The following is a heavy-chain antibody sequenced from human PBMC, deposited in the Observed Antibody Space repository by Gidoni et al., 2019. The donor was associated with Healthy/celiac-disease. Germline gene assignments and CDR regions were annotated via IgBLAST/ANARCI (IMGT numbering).Heavy chain of an antibody. CDR2: IDWDDDK. J-gene: IGHJ4*02. CDR3: ARTDLNDYGGKDYFDY. D-gene: IGHD4-17*01. CDR1: GFSLSTSGMC. Sequence: QVTLRESGPALVKPTQTLTLTCTFSGFSLSTSGMCVSWIRQPPGKALEWLALIDWDDDKYYSTSLKTRITNFKDTSKNQVVLTMTNMDPVDTATYYCARTDLNDYGGKDYFDYWGQGTLVTVSS. V-gene: IGHV2-70*01.